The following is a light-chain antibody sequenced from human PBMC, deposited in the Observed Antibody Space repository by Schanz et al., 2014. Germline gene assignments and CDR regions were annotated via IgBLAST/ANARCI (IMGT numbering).Light chain of an antibody. J-gene: IGKJ5*01. Sequence: EIVMTQSPVTLSVSPGERATLSCRASESVSSNLAWYEQKPGQAPRLLVYGASTRATGIPARFSGSGSGTDFTLTISSLQAEDFAVYYCQQYNNWPLTFGQGTRLEIK. V-gene: IGKV3D-15*01. CDR1: ESVSSN. CDR2: GAS. CDR3: QQYNNWPLT.